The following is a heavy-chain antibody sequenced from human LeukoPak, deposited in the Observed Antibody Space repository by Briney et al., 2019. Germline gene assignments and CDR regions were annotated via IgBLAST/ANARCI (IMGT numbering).Heavy chain of an antibody. J-gene: IGHJ5*02. CDR3: ARGVGSSWFDH. V-gene: IGHV1-2*02. CDR2: PNPNSGGT. CDR1: GYSFTAYY. Sequence: ASVIVSCKVSGYSFTAYYFHWVRQAPGQGLEWMGWPNPNSGGTKCAQRFQGRVTMTRDTSIATVYMELSSLTFDDTAVYYCARGVGSSWFDHWGQGTLITVSS. D-gene: IGHD6-13*01.